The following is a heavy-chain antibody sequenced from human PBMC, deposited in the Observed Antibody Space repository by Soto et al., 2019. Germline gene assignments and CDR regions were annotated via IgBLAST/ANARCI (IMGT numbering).Heavy chain of an antibody. V-gene: IGHV4-39*01. D-gene: IGHD2-15*01. CDR2: IYYSGST. J-gene: IGHJ3*02. CDR3: ARLAQDIVVVVAVTDAFDI. Sequence: QLQLQESGPGLVKPSETLSLTCTVSSGSISSSSYYWGWIRQPPGKGLEWIGTIYYSGSTHYNPSLKSRVTISVDTSKNQFSLKLSSVTAADTAVYYCARLAQDIVVVVAVTDAFDIWGQGTMVTVSS. CDR1: SGSISSSSYY.